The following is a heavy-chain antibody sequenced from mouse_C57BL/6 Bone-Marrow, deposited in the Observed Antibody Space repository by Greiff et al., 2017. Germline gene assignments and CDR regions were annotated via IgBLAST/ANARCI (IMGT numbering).Heavy chain of an antibody. Sequence: VQLQQSGAELARPGASVKLSCKASGYTFTSYGISWVKQRTGPGLEWIGEIYPRSGNTYYNEKFKGKATLTADKSSSTAYMELRSLTSEDSAVYFCARERAYYYGSSPHWYFDVWGTGTTVTVSS. J-gene: IGHJ1*03. D-gene: IGHD1-1*01. CDR1: GYTFTSYG. CDR3: ARERAYYYGSSPHWYFDV. CDR2: IYPRSGNT. V-gene: IGHV1-81*01.